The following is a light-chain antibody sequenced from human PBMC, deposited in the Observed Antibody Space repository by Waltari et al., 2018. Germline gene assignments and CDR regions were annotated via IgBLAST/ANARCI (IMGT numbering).Light chain of an antibody. J-gene: IGKJ4*01. V-gene: IGKV3-11*01. CDR1: QSITTY. Sequence: DIVLTQSPATLSLSPGERTTLSCRASQSITTYLAWYQLKPGQAPRPRIYGASNRATGIPARFSGGGSGTDFTLTISNLEPEDSAVYYCQQRSKWPGTFGGGTKVEIK. CDR3: QQRSKWPGT. CDR2: GAS.